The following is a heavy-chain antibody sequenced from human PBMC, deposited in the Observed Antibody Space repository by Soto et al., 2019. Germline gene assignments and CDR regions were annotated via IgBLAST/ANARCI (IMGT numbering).Heavy chain of an antibody. CDR3: ARILFGRSVAGGYFYMDV. V-gene: IGHV2-26*01. D-gene: IGHD6-19*01. J-gene: IGHJ6*03. CDR2: IFSNDEQ. Sequence: HVTLKESGPVLVKPTETLTLTCTVSGFSLSNGKVGVSWIRQPPGKALEWLAHIFSNDEQSYRTSLKSRRTISEHTSKSQVVLTMTNVDPVDTATYYCARILFGRSVAGGYFYMDVWGKGTTVTVSS. CDR1: GFSLSNGKVG.